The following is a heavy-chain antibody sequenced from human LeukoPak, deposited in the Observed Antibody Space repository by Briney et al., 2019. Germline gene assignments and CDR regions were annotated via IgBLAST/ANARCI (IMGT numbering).Heavy chain of an antibody. Sequence: GASVKVSCKASGYTFTSYGINWVRQAPGQGLEWMEWISVYNGNTLYAQRLQGRVTMTTDTSTSTAYMDLRSLRSDDTAVYYCARALDTPTNDYWGQGTLVTVSS. CDR2: ISVYNGNT. CDR3: ARALDTPTNDY. CDR1: GYTFTSYG. V-gene: IGHV1-18*01. D-gene: IGHD5-18*01. J-gene: IGHJ4*02.